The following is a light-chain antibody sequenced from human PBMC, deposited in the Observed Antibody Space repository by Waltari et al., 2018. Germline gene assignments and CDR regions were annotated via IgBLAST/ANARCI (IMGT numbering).Light chain of an antibody. CDR3: QQYDNLPV. CDR1: KDISNY. J-gene: IGKJ3*01. Sequence: DIQMTQSPSSLSASVGDRVTITCQASKDISNYLHWYQQKPGKAPKLLIYDASNLETGVPSRFSGSGSGTDFTFTISSLQPEDIATYYCQQYDNLPVFGPGTKVDIK. V-gene: IGKV1-33*01. CDR2: DAS.